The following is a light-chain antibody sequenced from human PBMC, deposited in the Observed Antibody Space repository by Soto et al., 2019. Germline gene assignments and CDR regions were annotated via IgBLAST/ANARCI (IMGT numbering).Light chain of an antibody. J-gene: IGKJ4*01. Sequence: IVLTQSTSTLCLSRGKSSTRCSRYSQSISNNYLAWYKQKPGQAHRLLSYDASSRATGIPDRFSGGGSGTDFTLTISRLQPEDFEVYYCQQFSSYPLTFGGGTKVDIK. CDR2: DAS. V-gene: IGKV3-20*01. CDR1: QSISNNY. CDR3: QQFSSYPLT.